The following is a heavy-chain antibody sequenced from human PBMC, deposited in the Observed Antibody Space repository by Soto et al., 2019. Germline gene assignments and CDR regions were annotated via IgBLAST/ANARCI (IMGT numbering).Heavy chain of an antibody. J-gene: IGHJ4*01. CDR3: ARDVENGKHYYVY. V-gene: IGHV5-10-1*01. Sequence: GDFLKFSCKGSGYSFTSYCISWVRQMPGKGLEWMGRIDPSDSYTNYSPSFQGHVTISADKSISTAYLQWSSLKASDTPMYYCARDVENGKHYYVYWGHGTLVTVSS. D-gene: IGHD1-26*01. CDR2: IDPSDSYT. CDR1: GYSFTSYC.